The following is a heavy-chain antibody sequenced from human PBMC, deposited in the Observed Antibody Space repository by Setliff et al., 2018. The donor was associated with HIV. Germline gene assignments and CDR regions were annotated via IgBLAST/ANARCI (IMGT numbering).Heavy chain of an antibody. CDR3: ARSRSTRDAFDT. D-gene: IGHD1-1*01. CDR2: ISSSGSYI. V-gene: IGHV3-21*01. Sequence: TFIDFALNWVRQAPGKGPEWVSSISSSGSYIYYARSVKGRSTISRDNARNSLYLDLNSLRAEDTALYYCARSRSTRDAFDTWGQGTMVTVSS. CDR1: TFIDFA. J-gene: IGHJ3*02.